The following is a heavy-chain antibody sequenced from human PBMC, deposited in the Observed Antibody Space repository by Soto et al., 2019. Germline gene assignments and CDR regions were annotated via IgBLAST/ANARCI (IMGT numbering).Heavy chain of an antibody. V-gene: IGHV3-9*01. D-gene: IGHD3-10*01. CDR3: AKEDSGFSGYMDV. CDR2: ITWRSDGM. Sequence: EVQLVESGGGLVQPGRSLRLSCIASGFNFNDHGMHWVRQAPGKGLEWVAGITWRSDGMGYADSVKGRFTISRDNAKNSLYLQMNSLRVEDTALYYCAKEDSGFSGYMDVWGKGTTVTVSS. CDR1: GFNFNDHG. J-gene: IGHJ6*03.